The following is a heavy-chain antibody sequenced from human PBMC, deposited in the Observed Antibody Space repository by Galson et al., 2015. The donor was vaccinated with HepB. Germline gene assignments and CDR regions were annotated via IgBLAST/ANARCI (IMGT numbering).Heavy chain of an antibody. Sequence: QSGAEVKKPGESLKISCKTSGYKFTDYWIGWVRQMPGRGLEWLGIIFPADSDTRYSPSIRGQATISADKSITTAYLQWNSLKASDTAIYYCARRLRLRTGGGGYFDYWGQGTLVTVSS. CDR2: IFPADSDT. CDR3: ARRLRLRTGGGGYFDY. D-gene: IGHD3-16*01. J-gene: IGHJ4*02. V-gene: IGHV5-51*01. CDR1: GYKFTDYW.